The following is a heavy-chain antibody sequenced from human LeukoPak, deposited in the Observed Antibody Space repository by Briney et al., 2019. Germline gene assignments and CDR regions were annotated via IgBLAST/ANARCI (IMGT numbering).Heavy chain of an antibody. J-gene: IGHJ5*02. CDR1: GGSFSGYY. Sequence: PSETLSLTGAVYGGSFSGYYWSWIRQPPGKGLEWIGEINHSGSTNYNPSLKSRVTISVDTSKNQFSLKLSSVTAADTAVYYCARGLSGSGWYIGWFDPWGQGTLVTVSS. CDR2: INHSGST. D-gene: IGHD6-19*01. CDR3: ARGLSGSGWYIGWFDP. V-gene: IGHV4-34*01.